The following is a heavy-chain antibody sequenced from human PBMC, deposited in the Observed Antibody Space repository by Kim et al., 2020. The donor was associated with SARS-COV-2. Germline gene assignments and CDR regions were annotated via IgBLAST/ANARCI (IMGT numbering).Heavy chain of an antibody. CDR3: ANEYEIRYFDS. Sequence: YYAYEGRGRFTIARDNAKNSLFLQMNSLRVEDTALYYCANEYEIRYFDSWGQGTLVTVSS. J-gene: IGHJ4*02. V-gene: IGHV3-21*01. D-gene: IGHD3-9*01.